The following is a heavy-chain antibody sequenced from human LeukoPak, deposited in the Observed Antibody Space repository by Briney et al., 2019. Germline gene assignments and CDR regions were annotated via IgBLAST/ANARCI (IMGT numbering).Heavy chain of an antibody. V-gene: IGHV4-34*01. CDR2: INHSGST. Sequence: SETLSLTCSVSGDSITTYYWNWIRQSPGKGLEWIGEINHSGSTNYNPSLKSRVTISVDTSKNQFSLKLSSVTAADTAVYYCARRLGSSRFDPWGQGTLVTVSS. CDR3: ARRLGSSRFDP. D-gene: IGHD6-13*01. CDR1: GDSITTYY. J-gene: IGHJ5*02.